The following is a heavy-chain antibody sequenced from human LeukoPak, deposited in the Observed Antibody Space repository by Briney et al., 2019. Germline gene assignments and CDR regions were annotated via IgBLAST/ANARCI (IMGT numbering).Heavy chain of an antibody. Sequence: AASVKVSCKASGYTFTSYAMHWVRQAPGQRPEWMGWINAGNGNTKYSQNFQGRVTMSRDTSADTAYMELSSLRSEDAAVYYCARQPSLGTFDYWGQGTLVTVSS. J-gene: IGHJ4*02. D-gene: IGHD1-7*01. CDR3: ARQPSLGTFDY. CDR1: GYTFTSYA. V-gene: IGHV1-3*01. CDR2: INAGNGNT.